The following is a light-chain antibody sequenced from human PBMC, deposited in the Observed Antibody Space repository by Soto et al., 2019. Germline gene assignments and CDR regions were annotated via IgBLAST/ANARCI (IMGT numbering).Light chain of an antibody. V-gene: IGKV1-5*03. CDR2: KAS. CDR1: QSISTY. J-gene: IGKJ1*01. Sequence: DIQMTQSPSTLSASLGDRVTITCRASQSISTYVNWYQQKAGKAPKLLIYKASTLKSGVPSRFSGSGSGTEFTLTISSLQPDDFATYYCQHYNSYSEAFGQGTKVDIK. CDR3: QHYNSYSEA.